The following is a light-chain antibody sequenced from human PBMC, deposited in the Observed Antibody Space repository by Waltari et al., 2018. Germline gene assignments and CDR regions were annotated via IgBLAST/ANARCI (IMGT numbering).Light chain of an antibody. CDR1: QDISNS. J-gene: IGKJ1*01. CDR2: AAS. CDR3: QKYNSAPWT. V-gene: IGKV1-27*01. Sequence: DIQMTQSPSSLSASVGDRVTITCRASQDISNSLAWYQQKPGTVPNLLIFAASTLQSGVSSRVSGSGSGTDFTLTISTLQPEDVATYYCQKYNSAPWTFGQGTKVEVK.